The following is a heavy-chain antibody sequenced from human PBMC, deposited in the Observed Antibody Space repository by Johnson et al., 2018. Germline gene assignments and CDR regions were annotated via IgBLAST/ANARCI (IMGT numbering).Heavy chain of an antibody. J-gene: IGHJ6*03. CDR1: GFNFGDYA. Sequence: VQLVQSGGGLVQPGRSLRLSCTASGFNFGDYAMTWFRQAPGKGLEWVGIIRRIAYGGTTEYAASAKGRFTISRDDSKSIAYRQMHSLKTEDTAVYYCSRVVVAALYMDVWGKGTTVTVSS. CDR2: IRRIAYGGTT. V-gene: IGHV3-49*03. CDR3: SRVVVAALYMDV. D-gene: IGHD2-15*01.